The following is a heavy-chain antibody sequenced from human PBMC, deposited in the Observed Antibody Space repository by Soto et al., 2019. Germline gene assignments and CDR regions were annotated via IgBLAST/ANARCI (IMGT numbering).Heavy chain of an antibody. CDR2: ISYDGSNK. J-gene: IGHJ6*03. V-gene: IGHV3-30*03. CDR1: GFTFSTHG. CDR3: WEWGFGMVNNYMDV. D-gene: IGHD3-3*01. Sequence: QVQLVESGGGVVQPGKSLRLSCAASGFTFSTHGMHWVRQAPGKVLEWVAVISYDGSNKDYADSVKSRFTISRNNSKDTLYLQMSSQRAEDTVVYYFWEWGFGMVNNYMDVWGKGTTVTVSS.